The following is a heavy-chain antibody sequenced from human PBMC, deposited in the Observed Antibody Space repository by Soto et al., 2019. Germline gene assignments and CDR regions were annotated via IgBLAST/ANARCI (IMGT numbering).Heavy chain of an antibody. D-gene: IGHD3-3*01. J-gene: IGHJ4*02. CDR2: INHSGST. CDR1: GGSFSGYY. CDR3: ARGMSGDLTWALY. V-gene: IGHV4-34*01. Sequence: SETLSLTCAVYGGSFSGYYWSWIRQPPGKGLEWIGEINHSGSTTYNPSLKSRVTISVDTSKNQFSLKLSSVTAADTAVYYCARGMSGDLTWALYWGQGTLVTVSS.